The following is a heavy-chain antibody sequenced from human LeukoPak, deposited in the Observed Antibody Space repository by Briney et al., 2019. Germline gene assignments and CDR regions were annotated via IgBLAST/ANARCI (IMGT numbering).Heavy chain of an antibody. Sequence: SETRSLTCAVSGYSISSGYYWGWIRQPPGKGLEWIGSIYHSGSTYYNPSLKSRVTISVDTSKNQFSLKLSSVTAADTAVYYCARDPLRGSYLFDYWGQGPLVAVSS. V-gene: IGHV4-38-2*02. CDR3: ARDPLRGSYLFDY. CDR2: IYHSGST. D-gene: IGHD1-26*01. CDR1: GYSISSGYY. J-gene: IGHJ4*02.